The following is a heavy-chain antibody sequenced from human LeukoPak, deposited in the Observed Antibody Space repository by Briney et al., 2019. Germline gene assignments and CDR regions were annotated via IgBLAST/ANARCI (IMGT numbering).Heavy chain of an antibody. CDR1: GYTFTGYY. J-gene: IGHJ3*02. CDR3: ARDLTYYYDSSGYYPDAFDI. D-gene: IGHD3-22*01. V-gene: IGHV1-2*02. CDR2: INPNSGGT. Sequence: ASVKVSCKASGYTFTGYYMHWVRQAPGQGLEWMGWINPNSGGTNYAQKFQGRVTMTRDTSISTAYMELSGLRSDDTAVYYCARDLTYYYDSSGYYPDAFDIWGQGTMVTVSS.